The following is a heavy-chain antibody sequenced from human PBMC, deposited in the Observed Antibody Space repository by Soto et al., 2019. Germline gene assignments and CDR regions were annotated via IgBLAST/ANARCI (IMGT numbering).Heavy chain of an antibody. CDR3: AKRSSSSTCDY. D-gene: IGHD6-6*01. CDR2: ISGSDDST. J-gene: IGHJ4*02. Sequence: EVQLLESGGGLVQPGESLRLSCAASGFNFSSYDMSWVRQAPGKGLEWVSVISGSDDSTYYEDSVKGRFTISRDNSKNTLYLQMNSLRAEDTAVYYCAKRSSSSTCDYWGQGTLVTVSS. V-gene: IGHV3-23*01. CDR1: GFNFSSYD.